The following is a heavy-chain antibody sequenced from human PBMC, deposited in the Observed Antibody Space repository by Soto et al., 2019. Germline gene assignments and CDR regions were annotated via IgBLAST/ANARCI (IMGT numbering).Heavy chain of an antibody. J-gene: IGHJ6*02. CDR2: ISYDGSNK. Sequence: QVQLVESGGGVVQPGRSLRLSCAASGFTFSSYAMHWVRQAPGKGLEGVAVISYDGSNKYYADSVKGRFTISRDNSKNTLYLQMNSLRAEDTAVYYCARDRVPPYGMDVWGQGTTVTVSS. V-gene: IGHV3-30-3*01. CDR3: ARDRVPPYGMDV. D-gene: IGHD2-2*01. CDR1: GFTFSSYA.